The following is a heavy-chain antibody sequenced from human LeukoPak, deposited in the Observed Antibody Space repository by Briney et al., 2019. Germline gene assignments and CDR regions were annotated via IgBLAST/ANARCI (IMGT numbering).Heavy chain of an antibody. CDR3: AKFYCSSTSCPKPSDI. D-gene: IGHD2-2*01. CDR1: GFTFSSYA. V-gene: IGHV3-23*01. J-gene: IGHJ3*02. CDR2: ISGSGGST. Sequence: GGSLRLSCAASGFTFSSYAMSWVRQAPGKGLEWVSAISGSGGSTYYADSVKGRFTISRDNSKNTLYLQMNSLRAEDTAVYYCAKFYCSSTSCPKPSDIWGQGTMVTVSS.